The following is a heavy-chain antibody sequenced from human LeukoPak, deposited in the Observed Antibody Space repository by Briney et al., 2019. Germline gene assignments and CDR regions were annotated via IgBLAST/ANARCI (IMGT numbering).Heavy chain of an antibody. CDR3: AKDGLRGSPFRGFDY. Sequence: GGSLRLSCAASGFTFSSYAMSWVRQAPGKGLEWVSAISGSGGSTYYADSVKGRFTISRDNSKNPLYLQMNSLRAEDTAVYYCAKDGLRGSPFRGFDYWGQGTLVTVSS. V-gene: IGHV3-23*01. CDR1: GFTFSSYA. D-gene: IGHD3-16*01. J-gene: IGHJ4*02. CDR2: ISGSGGST.